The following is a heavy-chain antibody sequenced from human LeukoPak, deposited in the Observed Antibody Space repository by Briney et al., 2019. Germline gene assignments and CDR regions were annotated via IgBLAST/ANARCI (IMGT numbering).Heavy chain of an antibody. V-gene: IGHV4-39*07. CDR1: GGSISTSSYY. D-gene: IGHD2-15*01. CDR2: IYYSGST. Sequence: SETLSLTCTVSGGSISTSSYYWGWIRQPPGKGLEWIGSIYYSGSTFYNPSLKSRVTITVDTSKNQFSLKLSSVTAADTAMYYCAREYCSGGSCYSGYWGQGILVTVSS. J-gene: IGHJ4*02. CDR3: AREYCSGGSCYSGY.